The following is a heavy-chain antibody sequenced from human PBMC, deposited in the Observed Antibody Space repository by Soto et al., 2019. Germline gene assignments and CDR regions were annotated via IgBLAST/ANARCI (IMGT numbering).Heavy chain of an antibody. J-gene: IGHJ5*02. CDR1: GFTFSSHA. V-gene: IGHV3-30-3*01. Sequence: PGGSLRLSCAASGFTFSSHAMNWVRQAPGKGLEWVAIISYDGSTKFYADSVKGRFTISRDNAKNTVSLHLNSLRGEDTAVYSCPRAQSSTVITSTHFDPWGQGTLVTVSS. CDR3: PRAQSSTVITSTHFDP. D-gene: IGHD4-17*01. CDR2: ISYDGSTK.